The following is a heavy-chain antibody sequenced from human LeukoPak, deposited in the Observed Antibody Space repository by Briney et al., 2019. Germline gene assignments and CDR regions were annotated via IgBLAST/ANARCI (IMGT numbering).Heavy chain of an antibody. D-gene: IGHD2-21*02. CDR1: GFTFSSYS. V-gene: IGHV3-21*01. Sequence: GGSLRLSCAASGFTFSSYSMNWVRQAPGKGLEWVSSISSSSSYIYYADSVKGRFTISRDNAKNSLYLQMNSLRAEDTAVYYCARGRGDSSSQNWYFDLWGRGTLVTVSS. CDR2: ISSSSSYI. J-gene: IGHJ2*01. CDR3: ARGRGDSSSQNWYFDL.